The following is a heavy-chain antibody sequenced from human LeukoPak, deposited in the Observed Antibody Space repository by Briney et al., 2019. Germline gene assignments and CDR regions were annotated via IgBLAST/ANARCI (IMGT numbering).Heavy chain of an antibody. CDR3: ARDSETYDSSASTFEN. Sequence: GGSLRLSCAASGFTFSSYGMHWVRQAPGKGLEWVAVISYDGSNKYYAGSVKGRFTISRDNSKNTLYLQMNSLRAEDTAMYYCARDSETYDSSASTFENWGQGTLVTVSS. J-gene: IGHJ4*02. CDR2: ISYDGSNK. V-gene: IGHV3-30*03. CDR1: GFTFSSYG. D-gene: IGHD3-22*01.